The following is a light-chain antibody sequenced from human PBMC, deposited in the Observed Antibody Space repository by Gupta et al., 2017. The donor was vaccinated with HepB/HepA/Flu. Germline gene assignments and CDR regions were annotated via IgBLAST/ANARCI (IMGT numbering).Light chain of an antibody. Sequence: QSALSQRASLSGSPGQSITSSCTGTSSDVGSYNLVSWYQLHPGKAPKLMIYEVSQRPSVVSNCSAAYTSGTTAFITISGLPADDAADYYCSSYARSSTQVFGAGTKVTVL. CDR2: EVS. CDR3: SSYARSSTQV. J-gene: IGLJ1*01. CDR1: SSDVGSYNL. V-gene: IGLV2-23*02.